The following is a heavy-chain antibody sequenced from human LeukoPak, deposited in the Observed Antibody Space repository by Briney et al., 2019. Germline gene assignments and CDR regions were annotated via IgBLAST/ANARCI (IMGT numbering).Heavy chain of an antibody. D-gene: IGHD2-2*01. Sequence: PSQTLSLTCTVSGGSISSGGYYWSWIRQHPGKGLEWIVYIYYSGSTYYNPSLKSRVTISVGTSKNQFSLKLSSVTAADTAVYYCARGHYCSSTSCYGNWFDPWGQGTLVTVSS. CDR2: IYYSGST. CDR1: GGSISSGGYY. CDR3: ARGHYCSSTSCYGNWFDP. V-gene: IGHV4-31*03. J-gene: IGHJ5*02.